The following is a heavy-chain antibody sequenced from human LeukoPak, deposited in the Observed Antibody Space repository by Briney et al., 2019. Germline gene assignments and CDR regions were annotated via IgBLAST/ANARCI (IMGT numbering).Heavy chain of an antibody. CDR2: ISYDGSNK. J-gene: IGHJ4*02. CDR1: GFTFSSYA. D-gene: IGHD3-10*01. Sequence: GRSLRLSCAASGFTFSSYAMHWVRQAPGKGLEWVAVISYDGSNKYYADSVKGRFTISRDNSKNTLYLQMNSLRAEDTAVYYCAKDQGPLLWFGELGLDYWGQGTLVTVSS. V-gene: IGHV3-30*04. CDR3: AKDQGPLLWFGELGLDY.